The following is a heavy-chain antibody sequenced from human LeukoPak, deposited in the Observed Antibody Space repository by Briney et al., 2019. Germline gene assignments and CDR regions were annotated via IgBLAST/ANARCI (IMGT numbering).Heavy chain of an antibody. V-gene: IGHV3-15*01. CDR2: IKSKTDGGTT. CDR3: TTVNPYYYDSSGYAN. D-gene: IGHD3-22*01. CDR1: GFTFSNAW. J-gene: IGHJ4*02. Sequence: GGSLRLSCAASGFTFSNAWMAWVRQAPGKGLEWVGRIKSKTDGGTTDYAAPVKGRSTISRDDSKNTLYLQMSSLKTEDTAVYYCTTVNPYYYDSSGYANWGQGTLVTVSS.